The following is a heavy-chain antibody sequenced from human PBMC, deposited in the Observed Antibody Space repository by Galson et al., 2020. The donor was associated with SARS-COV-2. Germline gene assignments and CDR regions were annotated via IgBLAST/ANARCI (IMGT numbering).Heavy chain of an antibody. V-gene: IGHV3-23*01. Sequence: GGSLRLSCAASGFTFSSYAMSWVRQAPGKGLEWVLAISGSGGSTYYADSVKGRFTISRDNSKNTLYLQMNSLRAEDTAVYYCAKGPDAIVVVPENWFDPGGQGTLVTVSS. D-gene: IGHD2-2*01. CDR3: AKGPDAIVVVPENWFDP. CDR2: ISGSGGST. CDR1: GFTFSSYA. J-gene: IGHJ5*02.